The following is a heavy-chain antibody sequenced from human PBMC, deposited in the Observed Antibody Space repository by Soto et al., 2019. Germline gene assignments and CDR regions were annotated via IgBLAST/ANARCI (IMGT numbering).Heavy chain of an antibody. J-gene: IGHJ4*02. V-gene: IGHV3-74*01. CDR3: TRGQSGYSFFDF. CDR1: GFTFSDYW. CDR2: INNGGSST. D-gene: IGHD5-18*01. Sequence: EVQLVESGGGLVQPGGSLRLSCTASGFTFSDYWMHWVRQAPGKGLVWVSRINNGGSSTVHGDPVKGRFTISRDNAKNTVYLEMHSLRAEDTAVYYCTRGQSGYSFFDFWGQGTLVTVSS.